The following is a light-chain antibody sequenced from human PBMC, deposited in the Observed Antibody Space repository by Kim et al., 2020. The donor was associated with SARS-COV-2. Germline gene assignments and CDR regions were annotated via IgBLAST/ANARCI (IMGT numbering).Light chain of an antibody. CDR1: GTDFGPYNA. CDR2: SVT. Sequence: GQSITLSCTESGTDFGPYNAVCWYQHHPGKPPKVIIYSVTRRPSGVSDRFSGSRSGNTASLTISGLQTEDEADYYCSSFTSRSTYVFGTGTKVTVL. CDR3: SSFTSRSTYV. J-gene: IGLJ1*01. V-gene: IGLV2-14*03.